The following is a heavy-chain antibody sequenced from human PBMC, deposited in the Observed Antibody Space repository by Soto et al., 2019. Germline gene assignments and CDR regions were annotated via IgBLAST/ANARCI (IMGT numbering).Heavy chain of an antibody. D-gene: IGHD1-7*01. CDR1: GGSISSGGYY. CDR3: ASVELRGRYTLDY. V-gene: IGHV4-31*03. J-gene: IGHJ4*02. CDR2: IYYSGST. Sequence: TLSLTCTVSGGSISSGGYYWSWIRQHPGKGLEWIGYIYYSGSTYYNPSLKSRVTISVDPSKNQFSLKLSSVTAADTAVYYCASVELRGRYTLDYWGQGTLVTVFS.